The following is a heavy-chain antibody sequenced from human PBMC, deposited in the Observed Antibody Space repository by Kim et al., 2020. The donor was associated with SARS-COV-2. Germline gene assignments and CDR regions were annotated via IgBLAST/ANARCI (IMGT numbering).Heavy chain of an antibody. CDR2: ITHAGDT. CDR3: AGGPNVRFTRERPRSSDYLRGSSSPNWFDP. CDR1: FGSFFGYQ. V-gene: IGHV4-34*01. J-gene: IGHJ5*02. D-gene: IGHD3-16*01. Sequence: SETLSLTCDVYFGSFFGYQWNWIRQSPGKGLEWIGEITHAGDTNYNPSLKSRVTISKDVSRNQLFLRLKSVTAADTAMYFCAGGPNVRFTRERPRSSDYLRGSSSPNWFDPWGQGTLVTVSS.